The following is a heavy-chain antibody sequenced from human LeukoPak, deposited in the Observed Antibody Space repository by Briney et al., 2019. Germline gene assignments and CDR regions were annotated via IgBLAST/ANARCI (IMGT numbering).Heavy chain of an antibody. CDR3: AREGYSYGQYYFDY. D-gene: IGHD5-18*01. J-gene: IGHJ4*02. CDR2: INPNSGGT. V-gene: IGHV1-2*06. Sequence: ASVKVSCKASGYTFTGYYMHWVRQAPGQGLEWMGRINPNSGGTNYAQKFQGRVTMTRNTSISTAYMELSSLRSEDTAVYYCAREGYSYGQYYFDYWGQGTLVTVSS. CDR1: GYTFTGYY.